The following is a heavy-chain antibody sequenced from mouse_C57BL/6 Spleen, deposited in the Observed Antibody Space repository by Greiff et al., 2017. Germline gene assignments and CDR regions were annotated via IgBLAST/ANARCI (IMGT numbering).Heavy chain of an antibody. CDR3: ARQGLGDWFAY. Sequence: VQLKESGGDLVKPGGSLELSCAASGFTFSSYGMSWVRQTPDKRLEWVATISSGGSYTYYPDSVKGRFTISRDNAKNTLYLQMSSLKSEDTAMYYCARQGLGDWFAYWGQGTLVTVSA. CDR1: GFTFSSYG. J-gene: IGHJ3*01. V-gene: IGHV5-6*01. D-gene: IGHD3-1*01. CDR2: ISSGGSYT.